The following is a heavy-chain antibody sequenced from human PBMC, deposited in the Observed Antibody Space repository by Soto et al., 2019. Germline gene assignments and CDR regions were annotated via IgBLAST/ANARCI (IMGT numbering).Heavy chain of an antibody. V-gene: IGHV5-10-1*01. Sequence: GESLKISCKGSGYSFTSYWISWVRQMPGKGLEWMGRIDPSDSYTNYTPSFQGHVTISADKSISTAYLQWSSLKASDTAMYYCARHQDDYGDYQNPYYYYGMDVWGQGTTVTVSS. CDR2: IDPSDSYT. CDR3: ARHQDDYGDYQNPYYYYGMDV. D-gene: IGHD4-17*01. CDR1: GYSFTSYW. J-gene: IGHJ6*02.